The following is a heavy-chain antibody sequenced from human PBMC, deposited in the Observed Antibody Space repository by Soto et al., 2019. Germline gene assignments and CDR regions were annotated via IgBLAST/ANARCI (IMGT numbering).Heavy chain of an antibody. CDR1: GYAFSSYD. Sequence: GASVKVSWKAAGYAFSSYDINWVRQATGQGLEWMGWMNPNSGNTGYAQKFQGRVTMTRNTSISTAYMELSSLRSEDTAVYYCARGIRVVVAASSPASNYYGMDVWGQGTTVTVSS. D-gene: IGHD2-15*01. CDR3: ARGIRVVVAASSPASNYYGMDV. J-gene: IGHJ6*02. CDR2: MNPNSGNT. V-gene: IGHV1-8*01.